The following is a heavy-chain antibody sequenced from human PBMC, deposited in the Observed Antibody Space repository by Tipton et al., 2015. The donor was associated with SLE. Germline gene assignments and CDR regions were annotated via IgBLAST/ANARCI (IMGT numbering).Heavy chain of an antibody. V-gene: IGHV3-23*01. CDR2: ISGIGGST. CDR3: AKDGESSGWYENWFDP. J-gene: IGHJ5*02. Sequence: GSLRLSCAASGFTFSSYAMSWVRQAPGKGLEWVSAISGIGGSTYYADSVKGRFTISRDNSKNTLYLQMNSLRAEDTAVYYCAKDGESSGWYENWFDPWGQGTLATASS. D-gene: IGHD6-19*01. CDR1: GFTFSSYA.